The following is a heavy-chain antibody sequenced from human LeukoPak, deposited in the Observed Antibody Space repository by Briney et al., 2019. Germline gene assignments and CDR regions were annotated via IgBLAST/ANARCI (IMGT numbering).Heavy chain of an antibody. CDR2: LSASGGST. CDR3: ATLYGDYNWYFDL. Sequence: GGSLRLSCASSGLTFSRYVMGWVRQAPGKGLEWVSTLSASGGSTFYAASVKGRFTVSRDNSKNTLFPQMNTLRAEDTAVYYCATLYGDYNWYFDLWGRGTLVTVSS. CDR1: GLTFSRYV. J-gene: IGHJ2*01. D-gene: IGHD4-17*01. V-gene: IGHV3-23*01.